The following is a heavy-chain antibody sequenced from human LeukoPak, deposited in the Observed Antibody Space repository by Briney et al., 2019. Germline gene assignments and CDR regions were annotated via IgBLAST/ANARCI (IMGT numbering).Heavy chain of an antibody. V-gene: IGHV3-7*01. D-gene: IGHD3-22*01. Sequence: PGGSLRLSCAASGFTFSDYWMTWVRQAPGKGLEWVANIKRDGSEKYYVDSVKGRLTISRDNAKNSLYLQMNSLRAEDTAVYYCATDLTQSITMIVVVPYAFDIWGQGTMVTVSS. CDR1: GFTFSDYW. CDR3: ATDLTQSITMIVVVPYAFDI. CDR2: IKRDGSEK. J-gene: IGHJ3*02.